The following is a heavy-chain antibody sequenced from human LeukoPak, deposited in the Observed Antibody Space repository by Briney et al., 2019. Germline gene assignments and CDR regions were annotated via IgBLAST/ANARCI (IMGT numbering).Heavy chain of an antibody. J-gene: IGHJ4*02. CDR1: GFTFSSYA. V-gene: IGHV3-30*04. CDR2: ISYDGSNK. Sequence: GGSLRLSCAASGFTFSSYAMHWVRQAPGKGLEWVAVISYDGSNKYYADSVKGRFTISRDNSKNTLYLQMNSLRAEDTAVYYCARARIAAAGTLFSPFDYWGQGTLVTVSS. CDR3: ARARIAAAGTLFSPFDY. D-gene: IGHD6-13*01.